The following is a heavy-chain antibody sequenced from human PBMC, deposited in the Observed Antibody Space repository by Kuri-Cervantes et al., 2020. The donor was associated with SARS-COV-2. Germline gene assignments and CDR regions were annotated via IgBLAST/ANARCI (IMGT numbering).Heavy chain of an antibody. Sequence: SETLSLTCTVSGGSISSSSYYWGWIRQPPGKGLEWIGSIYYSGSTYYNPSLKSRVTISVDTSKNQFSLKLSSVTAADTAVYYCARGCGEWRRYWYFDLWGRGTLVTVSS. J-gene: IGHJ2*01. CDR1: GGSISSSSYY. CDR2: IYYSGST. V-gene: IGHV4-39*01. CDR3: ARGCGEWRRYWYFDL. D-gene: IGHD3-10*01.